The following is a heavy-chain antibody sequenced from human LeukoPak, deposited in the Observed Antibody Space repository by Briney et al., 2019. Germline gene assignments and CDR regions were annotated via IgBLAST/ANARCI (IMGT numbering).Heavy chain of an antibody. J-gene: IGHJ4*02. V-gene: IGHV3-30-3*01. CDR1: GFTFSSYA. D-gene: IGHD3-22*01. CDR3: ASSSATYYYDSSGYPFDY. CDR2: ISYDGSNK. Sequence: GGSLRLSCAASGFTFSSYAMHWVRQAPGKGLEWVAVISYDGSNKYYADSVKGRFTISRDNSKNTLYLQMNSLRAEDTAVYYCASSSATYYYDSSGYPFDYWGQGTLVTVSS.